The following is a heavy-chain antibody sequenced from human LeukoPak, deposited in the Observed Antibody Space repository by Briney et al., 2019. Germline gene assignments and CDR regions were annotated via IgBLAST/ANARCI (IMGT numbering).Heavy chain of an antibody. Sequence: GGSLRLSCAASGFTFSSYGMSWVRQAPGKGLEWVSAISGSGGSTYYADSVKGRFTISRDNAKNSHYLQMKSLRAEDTALYYCARARTTIDNYYYMDVWGKGTTVTVSS. CDR1: GFTFSSYG. J-gene: IGHJ6*03. D-gene: IGHD3-22*01. CDR2: ISGSGGST. V-gene: IGHV3-23*01. CDR3: ARARTTIDNYYYMDV.